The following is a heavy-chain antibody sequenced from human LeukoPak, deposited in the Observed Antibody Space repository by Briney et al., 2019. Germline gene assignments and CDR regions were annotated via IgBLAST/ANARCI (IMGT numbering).Heavy chain of an antibody. CDR1: GFTFSSYA. Sequence: GGSLRLSCAASGFTFSSYAMSWVRQAPGKGLEWVSGISGSGGSTYYADSVKGRFTISRDNSKNTLYLQMNSLRAEDTAVYYCAKAHSSSWYLVTAYYYYMDVWGKGTTVTVSS. CDR3: AKAHSSSWYLVTAYYYYMDV. D-gene: IGHD6-13*01. J-gene: IGHJ6*03. V-gene: IGHV3-23*01. CDR2: ISGSGGST.